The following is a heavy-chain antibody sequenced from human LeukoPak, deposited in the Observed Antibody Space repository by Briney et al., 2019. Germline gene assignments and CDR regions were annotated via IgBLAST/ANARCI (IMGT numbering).Heavy chain of an antibody. J-gene: IGHJ6*03. CDR3: ARIQYGFYSYMDI. V-gene: IGHV4-4*07. CDR1: DGPINGYS. Sequence: PSETLSLTRTVSDGPINGYSWTWIRQSAGKGLEWVGRIHATGSTNYNPSLRSRVSMSIDTPNKQFSLNLTSVTAADTAIYYCARIQYGFYSYMDIWGMGTRVTVSS. D-gene: IGHD5-24*01. CDR2: IHATGST.